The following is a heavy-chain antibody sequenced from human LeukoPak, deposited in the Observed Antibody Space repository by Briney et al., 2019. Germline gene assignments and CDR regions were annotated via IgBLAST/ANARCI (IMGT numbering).Heavy chain of an antibody. CDR3: ARHSVDTAMVSYYYYGMDV. J-gene: IGHJ6*02. V-gene: IGHV4-39*01. D-gene: IGHD5-18*01. CDR1: GGSIIGSSYY. Sequence: PSETLSLTCTVSGGSIIGSSYYWDWIRPPPGKGLGWTGRIYYSGSTYYNPSLKSRVTISVDTSKNQFSLKLSSVTAADTAVYYCARHSVDTAMVSYYYYGMDVWGQGTTVTVSS. CDR2: IYYSGST.